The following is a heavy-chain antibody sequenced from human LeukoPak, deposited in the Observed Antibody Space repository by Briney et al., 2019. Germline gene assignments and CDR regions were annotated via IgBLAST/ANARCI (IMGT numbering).Heavy chain of an antibody. CDR1: GFTFSSYA. CDR3: AKDERAVNYYGSGSPKGPDY. Sequence: GGSLRLSCAASGFTFSSYAMSWVRQAPGKGLEWVSAISGSGGSTYYADSVKGRFTISRDNSKNTLYLQMNSLRAEDTAVYYCAKDERAVNYYGSGSPKGPDYWGQGTLVTVSS. J-gene: IGHJ4*02. D-gene: IGHD3-10*01. V-gene: IGHV3-23*01. CDR2: ISGSGGST.